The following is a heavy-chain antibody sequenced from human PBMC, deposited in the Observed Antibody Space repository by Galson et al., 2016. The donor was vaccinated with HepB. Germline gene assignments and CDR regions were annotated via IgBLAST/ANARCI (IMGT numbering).Heavy chain of an antibody. CDR3: ASPIRPYNYYFVMDV. CDR2: IWYDGSNK. V-gene: IGHV3-33*01. CDR1: GFTFSNYA. Sequence: SLRLSCAASGFTFSNYAMHWVRQAPGMGLEWVALIWYDGSNKYYADSVKGRFTISRDNSKYTLYLQMNSLRAEDTAVYFCASPIRPYNYYFVMDVWGQGTTVTVSS. J-gene: IGHJ6*02.